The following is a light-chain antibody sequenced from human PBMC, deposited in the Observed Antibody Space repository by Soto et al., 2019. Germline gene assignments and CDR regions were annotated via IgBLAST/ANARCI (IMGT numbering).Light chain of an antibody. V-gene: IGKV3-11*01. CDR3: QQRSISWT. CDR1: QSVSSY. Sequence: EIVLTQSPATLSLYPGERATLSCRASQSVSSYLAWYQQKPGQAPRLLIYDASNRATGIPARFSGSGSGTDFTLTISSLEPEDFAVYYCQQRSISWTFGQGTKVDIK. J-gene: IGKJ1*01. CDR2: DAS.